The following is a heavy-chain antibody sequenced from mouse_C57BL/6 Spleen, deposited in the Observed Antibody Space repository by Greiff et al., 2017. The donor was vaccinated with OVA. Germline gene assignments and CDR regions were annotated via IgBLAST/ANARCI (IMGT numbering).Heavy chain of an antibody. J-gene: IGHJ1*03. CDR1: GYKFTDYE. CDR3: TRGVYWYFDV. V-gene: IGHV1-15*01. CDR2: IDPETGGT. Sequence: QVQLQQSGAELVRPGASVTLSCKASGYKFTDYEMHWVKQTPVHGLEWIGAIDPETGGTAYNQKFKGKAILTADKSSSTAYMELRSLTSEDSAVYYYTRGVYWYFDVWGTGTTVTVSS.